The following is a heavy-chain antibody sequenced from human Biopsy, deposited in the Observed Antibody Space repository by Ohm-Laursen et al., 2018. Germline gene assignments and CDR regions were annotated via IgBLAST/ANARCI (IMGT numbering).Heavy chain of an antibody. Sequence: PSQTLSLTWTVTDNSINKYYWSWLRQPAGKGLEYIGRILFSGDTNPDYNPSLKSRVTMSVDTSKNQFSLRLSSVTAADTAVYYCASLGGYCSGENCYGIDYWGQGTLVTVSS. CDR1: DNSINKYY. CDR2: ILFSGDT. J-gene: IGHJ4*02. CDR3: ASLGGYCSGENCYGIDY. D-gene: IGHD2-15*01. V-gene: IGHV4-4*07.